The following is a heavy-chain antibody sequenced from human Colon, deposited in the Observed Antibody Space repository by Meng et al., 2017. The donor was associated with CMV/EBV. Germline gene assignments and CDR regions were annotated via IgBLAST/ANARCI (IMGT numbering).Heavy chain of an antibody. CDR3: ARVEDFRSGHYGMDV. J-gene: IGHJ6*02. CDR2: IKQDGSEK. Sequence: GESLKISCVASGFTFRNYWMTWVRQAPGKGLEWVANIKQDGSEKYYVDSVKGRFTISRDNAKNSLYLQMNGLRAEDTAVYYCARVEDFRSGHYGMDVWGQGTAVTVSS. V-gene: IGHV3-7*01. D-gene: IGHD3-3*01. CDR1: GFTFRNYW.